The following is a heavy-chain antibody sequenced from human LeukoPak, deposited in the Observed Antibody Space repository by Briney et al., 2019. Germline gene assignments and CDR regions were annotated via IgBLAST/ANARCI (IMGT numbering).Heavy chain of an antibody. D-gene: IGHD3/OR15-3a*01. Sequence: PGGSLRLSCAASGFTFSSYSMNWVRQAPGEGLEWVSYISSSSSTIYYADSVKGRFTISRDNAKNSLYLQMNSLRAEDTAVYYCARDPCEFWQRQCLDAFDIWGQGTMVTVSS. CDR1: GFTFSSYS. V-gene: IGHV3-48*01. CDR2: ISSSSSTI. CDR3: ARDPCEFWQRQCLDAFDI. J-gene: IGHJ3*02.